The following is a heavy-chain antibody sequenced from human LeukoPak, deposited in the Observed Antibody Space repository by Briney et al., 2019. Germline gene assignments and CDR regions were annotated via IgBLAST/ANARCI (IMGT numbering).Heavy chain of an antibody. CDR3: ARVRYSDSSVLTRKRSYYFDY. D-gene: IGHD3-22*01. J-gene: IGHJ4*02. V-gene: IGHV4-4*07. CDR2: ISTSGST. Sequence: SETLSLTCTVSGGSISSYYWSWIRQPPGKGLESIGDISTSGSTNYNPSLKSRVTISVDTSKNQFSLTLSSVTAADTAVYYCARVRYSDSSVLTRKRSYYFDYCGPGTLVTASS. CDR1: GGSISSYY.